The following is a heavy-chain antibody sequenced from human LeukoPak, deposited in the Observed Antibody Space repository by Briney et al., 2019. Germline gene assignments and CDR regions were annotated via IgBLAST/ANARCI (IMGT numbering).Heavy chain of an antibody. J-gene: IGHJ4*02. CDR3: ARDRCTNGVCYTFAY. D-gene: IGHD2-8*01. CDR2: ISSSSSTI. CDR1: GLTFSTYS. V-gene: IGHV3-48*01. Sequence: GGSLRLSCAASGLTFSTYSMSRVRQAPGKGLERVSYISSSSSTISYPDSVKGRFTISRDNAKNSLYLQMNNLRAEDTAVYYCARDRCTNGVCYTFAYWGQGTLVTVSS.